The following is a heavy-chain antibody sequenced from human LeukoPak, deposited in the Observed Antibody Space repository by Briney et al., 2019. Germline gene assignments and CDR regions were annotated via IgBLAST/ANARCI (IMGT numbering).Heavy chain of an antibody. CDR3: ARGSFRSGYLDY. D-gene: IGHD3-22*01. CDR1: GDSINTNNYY. CDR2: IYSSGST. J-gene: IGHJ4*02. V-gene: IGHV4-39*01. Sequence: NPSETLSLTCIVSGDSINTNNYYWGWIRQPPGKGLEWIGSIYSSGSTYYNPSLKSRATISVDTSQNQFSLKLRSVTAVDTAVYYCARGSFRSGYLDYWGQGILVTVSS.